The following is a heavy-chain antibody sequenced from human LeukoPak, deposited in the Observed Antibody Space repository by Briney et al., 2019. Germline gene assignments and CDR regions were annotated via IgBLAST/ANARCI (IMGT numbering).Heavy chain of an antibody. J-gene: IGHJ4*02. Sequence: SETLSLTCAVYGGSFSGYYWSWIRQPPGKGLEWIGEINHSGSTNYNPSLKSRVTISVDTSKNQFSLKLSSVTAADTAVYNCARGDKQLWYFDYWGQGTLVTVSS. V-gene: IGHV4-34*01. CDR2: INHSGST. CDR3: ARGDKQLWYFDY. D-gene: IGHD5-18*01. CDR1: GGSFSGYY.